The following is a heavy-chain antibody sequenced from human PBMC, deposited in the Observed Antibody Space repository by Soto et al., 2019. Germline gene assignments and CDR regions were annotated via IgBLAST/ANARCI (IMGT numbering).Heavy chain of an antibody. V-gene: IGHV4-39*01. CDR2: IYYSGST. CDR3: ARHGSDGYSYGTPLGGFDP. CDR1: GGSISSSSYY. D-gene: IGHD5-18*01. Sequence: QLQLQESGPGLVKPSETLSLTCTVSGGSISSSSYYWGWIRQPPGKGLEWIGSIYYSGSTYYNPSLKSRVTISVDTSKNQFSLKLSSVTAADTAVYYCARHGSDGYSYGTPLGGFDPWGQGTLVTVSS. J-gene: IGHJ5*02.